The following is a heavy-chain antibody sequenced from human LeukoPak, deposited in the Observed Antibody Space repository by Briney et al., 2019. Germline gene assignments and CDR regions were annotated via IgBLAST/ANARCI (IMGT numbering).Heavy chain of an antibody. J-gene: IGHJ5*02. CDR3: ARENYDILTAPNWFDP. Sequence: GGSLRLSCAASGFTFDDYGMSWVRQAPGKGLEWVSGINWNGGSTGYADSVKGRFTISRDNARNSLYLQMYSLRAEDTALYYCARENYDILTAPNWFDPWGQGTLVTVSS. CDR1: GFTFDDYG. CDR2: INWNGGST. V-gene: IGHV3-20*04. D-gene: IGHD3-9*01.